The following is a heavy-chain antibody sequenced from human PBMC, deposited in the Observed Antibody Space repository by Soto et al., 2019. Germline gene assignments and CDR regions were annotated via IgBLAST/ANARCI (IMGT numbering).Heavy chain of an antibody. CDR2: IYYSGST. CDR3: ARVVRGVIISHYYYYMDV. D-gene: IGHD3-10*01. J-gene: IGHJ6*03. Sequence: SETLSLTCTVSGGSISSYYWSWIRQPPGKGLEWIGYIYYSGSTNYNPSLKSRVTISVDTSKNQFSLKLSSVTAADTAVYYCARVVRGVIISHYYYYMDVWGKGTTVTVSS. V-gene: IGHV4-59*01. CDR1: GGSISSYY.